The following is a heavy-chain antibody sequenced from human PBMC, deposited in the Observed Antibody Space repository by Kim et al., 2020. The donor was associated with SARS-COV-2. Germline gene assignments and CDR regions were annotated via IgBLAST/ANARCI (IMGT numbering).Heavy chain of an antibody. CDR1: GFTFSRYA. V-gene: IGHV3-30-3*01. J-gene: IGHJ4*02. CDR3: AMYWNYDY. Sequence: GGSLRLSCVVSGFTFSRYAMHWVRQAPGKGLEWVAAISFDGSDEYYADSVKGRFTIYRDNSKNTLYVQMNSLRTDDTAVYYCAMYWNYDYWGQGTLVTVSS. D-gene: IGHD1-7*01. CDR2: ISFDGSDE.